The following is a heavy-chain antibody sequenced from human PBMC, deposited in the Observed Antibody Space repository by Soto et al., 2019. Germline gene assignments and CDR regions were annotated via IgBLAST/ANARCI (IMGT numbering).Heavy chain of an antibody. J-gene: IGHJ4*02. Sequence: QVQLQQWGAGLLKPSETLSLTCTVYGGSFSGNYWSWIRQPPGMGLEWIGEISHSGSGTNNNPTLNSRVTISVDTSKHQFSLNLSSVTAADTAMYYCARGHLHGGNTCYYDYGGQGTLVTVSS. CDR3: ARGHLHGGNTCYYDY. CDR1: GGSFSGNY. CDR2: ISHSGSGT. D-gene: IGHD2-15*01. V-gene: IGHV4-34*01.